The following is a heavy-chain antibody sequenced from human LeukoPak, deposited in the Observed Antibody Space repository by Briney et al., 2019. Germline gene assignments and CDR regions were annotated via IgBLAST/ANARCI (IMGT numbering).Heavy chain of an antibody. D-gene: IGHD6-19*01. CDR2: ISWNSGSI. Sequence: PGGSLRLSCAGSGFIFNNYAMHWVRPPPGQGLGWVSGISWNSGSIDYADSVKGRFTISRDNANNSLYLQMNSLRVEDTAFYYCAKDNRRHYTSGPNPDSLHWGQGALVTVSS. CDR1: GFIFNNYA. CDR3: AKDNRRHYTSGPNPDSLH. V-gene: IGHV3-9*01. J-gene: IGHJ4*02.